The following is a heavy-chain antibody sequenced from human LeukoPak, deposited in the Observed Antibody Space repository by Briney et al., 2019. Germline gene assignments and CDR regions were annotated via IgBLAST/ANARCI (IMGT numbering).Heavy chain of an antibody. V-gene: IGHV3-23*01. CDR3: AKDNYYDSSGYLDY. J-gene: IGHJ4*02. Sequence: GGSLRLSCAASGFTFSSYAMSWVRQAPGKGLEWVSAISGSGGRTYYADSVKGRFTISRDNSKNTLYLQMNSLRAEDTAVYYCAKDNYYDSSGYLDYWGQGTLVTVSS. D-gene: IGHD3-22*01. CDR2: ISGSGGRT. CDR1: GFTFSSYA.